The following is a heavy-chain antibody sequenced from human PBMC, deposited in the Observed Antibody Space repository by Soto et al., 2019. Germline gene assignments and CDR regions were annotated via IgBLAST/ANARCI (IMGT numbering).Heavy chain of an antibody. CDR3: VRVPEY. J-gene: IGHJ4*02. D-gene: IGHD2-2*01. CDR1: GGSITSYYSC. V-gene: IGHV4-30-4*01. Sequence: SETLSLTCTVSGGSITSYYSCWSWIRQPPGEGLEWIGHIFDSGTTYTNPSLKSRVTISIDRSKNKFSLKLSSVTAADTAVYYCVRVPEYWGQGIRVTVSS. CDR2: IFDSGTT.